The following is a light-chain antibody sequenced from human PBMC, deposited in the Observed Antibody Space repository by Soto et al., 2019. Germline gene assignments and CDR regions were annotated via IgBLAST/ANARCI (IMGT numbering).Light chain of an antibody. Sequence: EIVVTQSPATLSVSPGERATLSCRASQSVGNNFAWYQQKPGQAPRLLIFATSTRATGVPARFSGSGSGTEFALTITSRQSEDFAVYYCQHYGDWPLTFGGGAKVEIE. V-gene: IGKV3-15*01. CDR2: ATS. J-gene: IGKJ4*01. CDR1: QSVGNN. CDR3: QHYGDWPLT.